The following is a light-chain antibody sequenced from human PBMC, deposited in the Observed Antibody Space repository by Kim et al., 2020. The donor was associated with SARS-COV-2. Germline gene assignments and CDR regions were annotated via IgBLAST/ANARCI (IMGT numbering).Light chain of an antibody. CDR2: NTS. CDR3: QSYDSSLSGSSV. J-gene: IGLJ1*01. CDR1: SSNMGAGYG. Sequence: GTIPCTGSSSNMGAGYGVHWYQQLPGTAPKLLIYNTSYRPSGVPDRFSGSKSGTSASLAITGLQAEDEADYYCQSYDSSLSGSSVFGTGTKVTVL. V-gene: IGLV1-40*01.